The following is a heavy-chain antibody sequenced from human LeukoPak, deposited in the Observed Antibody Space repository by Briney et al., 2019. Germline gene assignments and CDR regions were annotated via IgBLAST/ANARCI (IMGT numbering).Heavy chain of an antibody. V-gene: IGHV3-7*01. CDR2: IKKDGSEK. J-gene: IGHJ6*03. CDR3: AKSAAGTVYYYYYMDV. CDR1: EFSFSNYW. Sequence: GGSLRLSCAASEFSFSNYWMSWVRQAPGKGLEWVANIKKDGSEKYYVDSVKGRFTISRDNAKNSLFLQMNSLRAEDTAVYYCAKSAAGTVYYYYYMDVWGKGTTVTVSS. D-gene: IGHD6-13*01.